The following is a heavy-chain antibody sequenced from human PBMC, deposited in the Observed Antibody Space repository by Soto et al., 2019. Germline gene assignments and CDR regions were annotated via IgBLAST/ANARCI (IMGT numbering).Heavy chain of an antibody. CDR1: GGSISSYY. D-gene: IGHD4-17*01. V-gene: IGHV4-59*01. CDR2: IYYSGST. J-gene: IGHJ6*02. Sequence: SSETLSLTCTVSGGSISSYYWSWIRQPPGKGLEWIGYIYYSGSTNYNPSLKSRVTISVDTSKNQFSLKLSSVTAADTAVYYCARDSMDYGDYHYYGMDVWGQGNTVTVSS. CDR3: ARDSMDYGDYHYYGMDV.